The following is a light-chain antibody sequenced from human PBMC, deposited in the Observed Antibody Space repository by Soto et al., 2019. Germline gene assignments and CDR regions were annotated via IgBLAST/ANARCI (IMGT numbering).Light chain of an antibody. V-gene: IGKV3-11*01. J-gene: IGKJ3*01. CDR1: QSIGTY. CDR2: DAS. Sequence: EIVFTQSPATLSLSPGERATLSCRASQSIGTYLAWYQQKPGQAPRLLIYDASNRATGIPDRFSGSGSGTDFTLTISXLEPEEFAVYYCQQRNNWPTFGPGTKVDIK. CDR3: QQRNNWPT.